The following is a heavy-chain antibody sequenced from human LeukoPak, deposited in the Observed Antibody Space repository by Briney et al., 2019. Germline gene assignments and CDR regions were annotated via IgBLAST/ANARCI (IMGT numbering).Heavy chain of an antibody. CDR3: ATTTIRLGY. V-gene: IGHV4-34*01. CDR1: GGSFIGYY. Sequence: SETLSLTCAVYGGSFIGYYWSWIRQPPGKGLEWIGEINHFGSTNYNPSLKSRVTISVDTSKNQFSLKLSSVTAADTAVYYCATTTIRLGYWGQGTLVTVSS. D-gene: IGHD1-26*01. J-gene: IGHJ4*02. CDR2: INHFGST.